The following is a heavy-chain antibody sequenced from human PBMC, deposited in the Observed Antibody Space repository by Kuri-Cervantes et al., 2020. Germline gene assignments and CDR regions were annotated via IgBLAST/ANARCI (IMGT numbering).Heavy chain of an antibody. CDR3: TTINPGYCGGGGCHTPDY. D-gene: IGHD2-15*01. CDR2: IKSKTSGETT. V-gene: IGHV3-15*01. J-gene: IGHJ4*01. Sequence: GGSLRLSCVASGFTFSSYSMNWVRQAPGKGLEWVARIKSKTSGETTDYGTPVKGRFTISRDDSKNTLFLQMSSLENEDTTVYYCTTINPGYCGGGGCHTPDYWGQGTPVTVSS. CDR1: GFTFSSYS.